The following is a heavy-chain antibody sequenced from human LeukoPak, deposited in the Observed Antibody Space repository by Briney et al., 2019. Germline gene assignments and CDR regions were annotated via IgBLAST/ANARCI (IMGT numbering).Heavy chain of an antibody. CDR1: GASIGSYY. Sequence: SETLSLTCTVSGASIGSYYWSWMRQPPGKGLEWIGFISQNGIPHYTAFLKSRVTISRDTSENQVSLILSSVTAADTAVYYCTRHDVVAVMGHGMAVWGQGTTVTVSS. J-gene: IGHJ6*02. CDR3: TRHDVVAVMGHGMAV. D-gene: IGHD3-16*01. V-gene: IGHV4-59*08. CDR2: ISQNGIP.